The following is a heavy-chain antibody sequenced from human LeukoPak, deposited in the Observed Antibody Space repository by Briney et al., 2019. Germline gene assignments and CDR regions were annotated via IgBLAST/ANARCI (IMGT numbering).Heavy chain of an antibody. CDR3: ARSPVLDRNDWSFAD. D-gene: IGHD1-1*01. J-gene: IGHJ4*02. V-gene: IGHV3-53*01. CDR1: GFTFSSYW. CDR2: SYSGGDT. Sequence: GGSLRLSCAASGFTFSSYWMHWVRQAPGKGLEWVSVSYSGGDTYYPDSVKGRFTVSRDNPKNTVYLQMNSLRAEDTAVYFCARSPVLDRNDWSFADWGQGTLVTVSS.